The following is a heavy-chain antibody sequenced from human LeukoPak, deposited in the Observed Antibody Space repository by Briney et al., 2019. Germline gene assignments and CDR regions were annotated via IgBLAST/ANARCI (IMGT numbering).Heavy chain of an antibody. CDR1: GFTFSSYW. J-gene: IGHJ4*02. V-gene: IGHV3-7*01. CDR2: IRQDGGEK. Sequence: PGGSLRLSCAASGFTFSSYWMTWVRQAPGKGLEWVANIRQDGGEKYYVDSVKGRFTISRDNAKNSLYLQLNSLRVEDTAVYYCVRDTRGGGSYPDFWGQGTLVTVSS. D-gene: IGHD1-26*01. CDR3: VRDTRGGGSYPDF.